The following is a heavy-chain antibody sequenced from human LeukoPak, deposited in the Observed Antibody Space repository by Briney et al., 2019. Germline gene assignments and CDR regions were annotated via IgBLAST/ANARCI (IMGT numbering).Heavy chain of an antibody. Sequence: GGSLRLSCAASGFTFSSYGMSWVRQAPGKGLEWVSAISGSGGSTYYADSVKGRFTISRDNSKNTLYLQMNSLRAEDTAVYYCAKDLEYSSSIGAFDIWGQGTMVTVSS. CDR1: GFTFSSYG. V-gene: IGHV3-23*01. J-gene: IGHJ3*02. D-gene: IGHD6-6*01. CDR2: ISGSGGST. CDR3: AKDLEYSSSIGAFDI.